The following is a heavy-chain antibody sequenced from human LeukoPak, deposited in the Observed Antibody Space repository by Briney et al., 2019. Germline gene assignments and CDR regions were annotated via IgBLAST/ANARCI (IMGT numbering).Heavy chain of an antibody. Sequence: GGSLRLSCAASGFTFSSYSMNWVRQAPGKGLEWVSSISSSSSYIYYADSVKGRFTISRDNAKNSLYLQMNNLRAEDTAVYYCARGTRWLQSKFVRFDYWGQGTLVTVSS. D-gene: IGHD5-24*01. CDR2: ISSSSSYI. J-gene: IGHJ4*02. CDR1: GFTFSSYS. CDR3: ARGTRWLQSKFVRFDY. V-gene: IGHV3-21*01.